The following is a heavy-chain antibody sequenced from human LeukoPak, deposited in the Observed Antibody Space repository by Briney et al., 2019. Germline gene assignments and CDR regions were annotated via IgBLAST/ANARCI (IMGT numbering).Heavy chain of an antibody. D-gene: IGHD6-13*01. CDR1: GGTFISYA. CDR3: AAAIAAAGDYYYYYYMDV. V-gene: IGHV1-69*13. CDR2: IIPIFGTA. J-gene: IGHJ6*03. Sequence: SVKVSCKASGGTFISYAISWVRQAPGQGLEWMGGIIPIFGTANYAQKFQGRVTITADESTSTAYMELSSLRSEDTAVYYCAAAIAAAGDYYYYYYMDVWGKGTTVTISS.